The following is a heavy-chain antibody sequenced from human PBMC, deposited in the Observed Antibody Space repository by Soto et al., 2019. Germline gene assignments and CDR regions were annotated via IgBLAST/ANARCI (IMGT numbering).Heavy chain of an antibody. CDR2: ISYDGSNK. V-gene: IGHV3-30-3*01. CDR3: ARDSLGIPGY. D-gene: IGHD7-27*01. CDR1: GFTFSSYA. J-gene: IGHJ4*02. Sequence: GSLRLSCAASGFTFSSYAMHWVRQAPGKGLEWVAVISYDGSNKYYADSVKGRFTISRDNSKNTLYLQMNSLRAEDTAVYYCARDSLGIPGYWGQGTLVTVSS.